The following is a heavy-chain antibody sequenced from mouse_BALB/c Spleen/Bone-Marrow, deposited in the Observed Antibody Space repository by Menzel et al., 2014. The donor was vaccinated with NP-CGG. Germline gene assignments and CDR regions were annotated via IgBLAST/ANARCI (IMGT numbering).Heavy chain of an antibody. Sequence: QVTLKESGPDLVKPGASVRISCKASGYIFTSYYIHWVKQRPGQGLEWIGWIYPGNVNSNYNEKFKGKATLTADKSSSTAYMQLSSLTSEDSAVYFCARGDYDGAWFTYWGQGTLVTVSA. D-gene: IGHD2-4*01. J-gene: IGHJ3*01. V-gene: IGHV1S56*01. CDR3: ARGDYDGAWFTY. CDR1: GYIFTSYY. CDR2: IYPGNVNS.